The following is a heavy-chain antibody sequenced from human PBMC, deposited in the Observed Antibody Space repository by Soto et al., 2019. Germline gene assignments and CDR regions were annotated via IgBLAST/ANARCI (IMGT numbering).Heavy chain of an antibody. CDR3: ARGLSQRYYYNYYMDV. CDR1: GGTFRSYA. CDR2: IIPIFGTA. V-gene: IGHV1-69*05. D-gene: IGHD3-16*02. Sequence: SVKVSCKASGGTFRSYAISWVRQAPGQGLEWMGGIIPIFGTANYAQKFQGRVTMTRNTSISTAYMELSSLRSEDTAVYYCARGLSQRYYYNYYMDVWGKGTTVTAP. J-gene: IGHJ6*03.